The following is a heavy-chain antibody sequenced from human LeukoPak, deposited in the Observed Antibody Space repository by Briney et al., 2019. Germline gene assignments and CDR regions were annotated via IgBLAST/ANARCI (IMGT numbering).Heavy chain of an antibody. D-gene: IGHD6-13*01. J-gene: IGHJ4*02. CDR3: ARSDGSSWSVRPFDY. CDR1: GFTFSSYG. V-gene: IGHV3-33*01. Sequence: GGSLRLSCAASGFTFSSYGMHWVRQAPGKGLEWVAVIWNDESNKYYADSVKGRFTISRDNSKNTLYLQMNSLRAEDTAVYYCARSDGSSWSVRPFDYWGQGILVTVSS. CDR2: IWNDESNK.